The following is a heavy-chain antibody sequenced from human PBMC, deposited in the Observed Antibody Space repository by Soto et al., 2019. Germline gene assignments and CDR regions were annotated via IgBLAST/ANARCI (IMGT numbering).Heavy chain of an antibody. CDR1: GGSISSGGYY. J-gene: IGHJ5*02. D-gene: IGHD2-2*01. Sequence: QVQLQESGPGLVKPSQTLSLTCTVSGGSISSGGYYWSWIRQHPGKGLEWIGYIYYSGSTYYNPSLKSRVTLSVDTSKNQFSLKLSSVTAADTAVYYCARGLTQYCSSTSCYEERWFDPWGQGTLVTVSS. CDR3: ARGLTQYCSSTSCYEERWFDP. CDR2: IYYSGST. V-gene: IGHV4-31*03.